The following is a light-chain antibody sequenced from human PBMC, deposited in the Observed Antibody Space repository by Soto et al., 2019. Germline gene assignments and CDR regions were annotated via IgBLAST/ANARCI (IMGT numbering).Light chain of an antibody. V-gene: IGLV1-47*01. CDR2: NNN. J-gene: IGLJ1*01. CDR3: AAWDDSLSGHYV. Sequence: QSVLTQPPSASGTPGQRVTISCSGSSTNIGNNLVYWFHQLPGTAPKLLIYNNNQRPSGVPDRFSGSKSGTSASLAISGLRSEDEADYFCAAWDDSLSGHYVFGTGTKLTVL. CDR1: STNIGNNL.